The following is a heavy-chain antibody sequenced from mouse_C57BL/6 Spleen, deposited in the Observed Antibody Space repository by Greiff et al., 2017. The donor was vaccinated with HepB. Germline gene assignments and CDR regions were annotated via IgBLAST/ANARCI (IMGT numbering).Heavy chain of an antibody. V-gene: IGHV1-64*01. CDR3: ARGSYGYFDV. CDR2: IHPNSGST. Sequence: QVQLKQPGAELVKPGASVKLSCKASGYTFTSYWMHWVKQRPGQGLEWIGMIHPNSGSTNYNEKFKSKATLTVDKSSSTAYMQLSSLTSEDSAVYYCARGSYGYFDVWGTGTTVTVSS. D-gene: IGHD1-1*01. J-gene: IGHJ1*03. CDR1: GYTFTSYW.